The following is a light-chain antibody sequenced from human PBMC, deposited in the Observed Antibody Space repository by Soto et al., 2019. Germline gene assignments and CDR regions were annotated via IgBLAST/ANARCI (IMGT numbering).Light chain of an antibody. J-gene: IGLJ3*02. Sequence: SALTQPASVSGSPGQSITISCTGTSSDVGGYNYVSWYQQHPGKAPKLMIYEVSNRPSGVSNRFSGSKSGNTASLTISGLQAEDEADYYCSSFTNTNTGVFGGGTKLTVL. CDR3: SSFTNTNTGV. CDR1: SSDVGGYNY. V-gene: IGLV2-14*01. CDR2: EVS.